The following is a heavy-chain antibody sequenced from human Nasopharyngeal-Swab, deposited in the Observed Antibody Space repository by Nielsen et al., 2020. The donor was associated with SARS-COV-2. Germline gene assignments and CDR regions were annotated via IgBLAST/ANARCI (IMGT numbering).Heavy chain of an antibody. Sequence: GSLLKISCAASGFTFSSYGMHWVRQAPGKGLEWVAVIWYDGSNKYYADSVKGRFTISRDNSKNTLYLQMNSLRAEDTAVYYCARDEHSSGWLIDYWGQGTLVTVSS. J-gene: IGHJ4*02. CDR3: ARDEHSSGWLIDY. CDR2: IWYDGSNK. V-gene: IGHV3-33*01. CDR1: GFTFSSYG. D-gene: IGHD6-19*01.